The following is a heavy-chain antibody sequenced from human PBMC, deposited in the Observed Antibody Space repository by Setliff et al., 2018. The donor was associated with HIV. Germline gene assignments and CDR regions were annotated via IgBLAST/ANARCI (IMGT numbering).Heavy chain of an antibody. CDR2: IYHSGST. V-gene: IGHV4-38-2*01. D-gene: IGHD3-22*01. CDR1: DYSINSGYY. Sequence: PSETLSLTCAVSDYSINSGYYWGWIRQPPGKGLEGIGGIYHSGSTYYNPSLKSRVTISVDTSQNQYSLNLSSVTAADTAVYYCARVGDFYDTSGYYSVLDAFDIWGQGTMVTVSS. CDR3: ARVGDFYDTSGYYSVLDAFDI. J-gene: IGHJ3*02.